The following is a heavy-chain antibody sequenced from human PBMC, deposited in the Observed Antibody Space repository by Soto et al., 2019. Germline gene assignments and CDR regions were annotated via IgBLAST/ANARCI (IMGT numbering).Heavy chain of an antibody. CDR3: ARVIGAKELHGMDV. Sequence: QVQLVQSGAEVKNPGASVKVSCKASGYTLTTYEISWVRQAPGQGLGWMGWISVYNGNTNYAQKVHGRVTMTTDTSTSTAYMELRSLKSDDTAVYYWARVIGAKELHGMDVWGQGTTVTVSS. D-gene: IGHD1-26*01. J-gene: IGHJ6*02. V-gene: IGHV1-18*01. CDR2: ISVYNGNT. CDR1: GYTLTTYE.